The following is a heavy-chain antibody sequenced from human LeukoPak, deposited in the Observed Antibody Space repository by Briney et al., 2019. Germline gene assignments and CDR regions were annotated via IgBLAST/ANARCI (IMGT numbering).Heavy chain of an antibody. V-gene: IGHV3-30-3*01. CDR2: ISYDGSNK. J-gene: IGHJ4*02. D-gene: IGHD3-10*01. CDR1: GFTFSSYA. CDR3: ARDLAFMVRGVSLDY. Sequence: RRSLRLSCAASGFTFSSYAMHWVRQAPGKGLEWVAVISYDGSNKYYADSVKGRFTISRDNSKNTLYLQMNSLRAEDTAVYYCARDLAFMVRGVSLDYWGQGTLVTVSS.